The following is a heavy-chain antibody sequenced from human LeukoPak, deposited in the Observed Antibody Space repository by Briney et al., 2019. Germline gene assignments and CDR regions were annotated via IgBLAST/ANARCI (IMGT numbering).Heavy chain of an antibody. V-gene: IGHV1-2*02. CDR1: GYTFTGYY. CDR2: INPNSGGT. J-gene: IGHJ5*02. Sequence: GASVKVSCKASGYTFTGYYMHWVRQAPGQGLEWMGWINPNSGGTNYAQKFQGRVTMTRDTSLSTAYMELSRLRSDDTAVYYCARGTEQWLVRGGRGSFDPWGQGTLVTVSS. D-gene: IGHD6-19*01. CDR3: ARGTEQWLVRGGRGSFDP.